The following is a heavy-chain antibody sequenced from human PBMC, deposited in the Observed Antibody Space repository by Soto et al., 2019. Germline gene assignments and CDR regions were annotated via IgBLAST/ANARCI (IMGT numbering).Heavy chain of an antibody. V-gene: IGHV4-59*01. D-gene: IGHD3-3*01. J-gene: IGHJ4*02. CDR1: SGSISSYY. CDR2: IYYSGST. CDR3: ARGGYDSWSGSRSYQFDY. Sequence: PWETLSLTCTVSSGSISSYYWSWIRQPPGKGLEWIGYIYYSGSTNYNPSLKSRVTISVDTSKNQFSLKLSSVTAADTAVYYCARGGYDSWSGSRSYQFDYWGQGTLVTVSS.